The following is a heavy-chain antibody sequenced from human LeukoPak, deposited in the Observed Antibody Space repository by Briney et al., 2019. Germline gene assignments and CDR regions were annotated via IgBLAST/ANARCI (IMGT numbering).Heavy chain of an antibody. CDR3: ARELVVVPAALTDY. D-gene: IGHD2-2*01. Sequence: AYTLSLTCAVCGWSFSGYYWSWIRQPPGKGLEWMGEINHSGSTNYNPSLKSRVTISVDTSKDQSSLKQSSVTAADTAVYYCARELVVVPAALTDYWGQGTLVTVSS. J-gene: IGHJ4*02. CDR2: INHSGST. V-gene: IGHV4-34*01. CDR1: GWSFSGYY.